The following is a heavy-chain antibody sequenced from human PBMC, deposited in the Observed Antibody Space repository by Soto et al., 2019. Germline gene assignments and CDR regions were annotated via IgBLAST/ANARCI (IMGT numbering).Heavy chain of an antibody. J-gene: IGHJ5*02. CDR3: ARSSGGNFGILIEGTNWFAP. D-gene: IGHD3-3*01. Sequence: QVQLVQSGAEVKKPGASVRVSCKAPRDTFTSYYINWVRQAPGQGLEWMGIINPNGGSTIYAQQFRGRVTMTRDTSTSTVYMELRSLRSEDTAFYFCARSSGGNFGILIEGTNWFAPWGQGTLVTVSS. V-gene: IGHV1-46*01. CDR2: INPNGGST. CDR1: RDTFTSYY.